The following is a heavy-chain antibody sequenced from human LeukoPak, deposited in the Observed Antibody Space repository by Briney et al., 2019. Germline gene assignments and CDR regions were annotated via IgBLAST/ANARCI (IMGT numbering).Heavy chain of an antibody. Sequence: ASVTVSCKASGYTFTGYYMHWVRQAPGQGLEWMGWINPNSGGTNYAQKFQGRVTMTRDTSISTAYMELSRLRSDDTAVYYCARGWGVVGDLFDYWGQGTLVTVSS. D-gene: IGHD1-26*01. CDR3: ARGWGVVGDLFDY. CDR2: INPNSGGT. J-gene: IGHJ4*02. V-gene: IGHV1-2*02. CDR1: GYTFTGYY.